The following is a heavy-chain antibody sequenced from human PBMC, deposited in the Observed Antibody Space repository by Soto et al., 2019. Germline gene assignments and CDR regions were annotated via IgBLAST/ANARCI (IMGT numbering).Heavy chain of an antibody. D-gene: IGHD3-16*02. CDR3: ARDQYDYVWGSYPLGDY. CDR1: GFTFSSYG. Sequence: QVQLVESGGGVVQPGRSLRLSCAASGFTFSSYGMHWVRQAPGKGLEWVAVIWYDGSNKYYADSVKGRFTIYRDNSKNTLYLQMNSLRAKDTAVYCCARDQYDYVWGSYPLGDYWGQGTLVTVSS. CDR2: IWYDGSNK. V-gene: IGHV3-33*01. J-gene: IGHJ4*02.